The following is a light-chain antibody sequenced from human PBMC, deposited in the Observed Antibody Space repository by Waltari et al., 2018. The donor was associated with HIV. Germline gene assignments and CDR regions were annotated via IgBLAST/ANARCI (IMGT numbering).Light chain of an antibody. Sequence: QSALTQPASVSGSPGQSITISCTGTSSALAHFKSVSCYQHHPGKAPKVIIDEVSNRPSGVSYRFSGSKSGHTASLTISGLQAEDEADYFCMSYISSATPEFGGGTKLTVL. V-gene: IGLV2-14*01. J-gene: IGLJ3*02. CDR2: EVS. CDR1: SSALAHFKS. CDR3: MSYISSATPE.